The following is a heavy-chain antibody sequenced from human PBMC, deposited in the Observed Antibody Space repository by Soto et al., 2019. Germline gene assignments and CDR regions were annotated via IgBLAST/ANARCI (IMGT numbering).Heavy chain of an antibody. V-gene: IGHV4-39*01. CDR2: IYHSGST. CDR3: AGRSSLASVQVYFGEISNYNWFDP. CDR1: NGSISSAIYY. J-gene: IGHJ5*02. D-gene: IGHD3-10*01. Sequence: QLQLQESGPGLVKPSETLSLTCTVSNGSISSAIYYWGWIRQPPGKGLEWIGSIYHSGSTYYNPSLQGRVTLSVDTSKNQCSLKLSSVTAADTAVYFCAGRSSLASVQVYFGEISNYNWFDPWGQGTLVTVSS.